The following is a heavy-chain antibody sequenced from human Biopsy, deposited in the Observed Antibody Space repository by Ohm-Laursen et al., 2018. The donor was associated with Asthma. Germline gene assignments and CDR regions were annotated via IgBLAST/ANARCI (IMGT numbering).Heavy chain of an antibody. J-gene: IGHJ3*01. V-gene: IGHV1-3*04. CDR1: GYNFISFA. D-gene: IGHD3-9*01. CDR2: VNTGNGDT. Sequence: ASVKVSCKTSGYNFISFAIHWVRQAPGQRLEWMGWVNTGNGDTKYSQKFQGRVTITRDTSASTAYMELRSLRSEDTATYYCARTYYDFLTGQVKDVFGVWGQGTMVTISS. CDR3: ARTYYDFLTGQVKDVFGV.